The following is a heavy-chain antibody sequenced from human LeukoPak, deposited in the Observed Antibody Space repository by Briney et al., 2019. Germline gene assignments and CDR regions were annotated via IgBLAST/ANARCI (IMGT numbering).Heavy chain of an antibody. V-gene: IGHV4-34*01. CDR2: INHSGST. CDR3: ARGTSSGLFDY. D-gene: IGHD3-22*01. CDR1: GGSFSGYY. Sequence: SETLSLTCAVYGGSFSGYYWSWIRQPPEKGLEWIGEINHSGSTNYNPSLKSRVTISVDTSKNQFSLKLSSVTAADTAVYYCARGTSSGLFDYWGQGTLVTVSS. J-gene: IGHJ4*02.